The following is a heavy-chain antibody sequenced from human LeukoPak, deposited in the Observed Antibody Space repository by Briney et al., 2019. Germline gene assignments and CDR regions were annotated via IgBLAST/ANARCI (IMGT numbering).Heavy chain of an antibody. CDR2: IYYSGST. CDR3: ARSDPAIAVDLGY. D-gene: IGHD6-19*01. CDR1: GGSISSYY. V-gene: IGHV4-59*01. J-gene: IGHJ4*02. Sequence: SETLPLTCTVSGGSISSYYWSWIRQPPGKGLEWIGYIYYSGSTNYNPSLKSRVTISVDTSKNQFSLKLSSVTAADTAVYYCARSDPAIAVDLGYWGQGTLVTVSS.